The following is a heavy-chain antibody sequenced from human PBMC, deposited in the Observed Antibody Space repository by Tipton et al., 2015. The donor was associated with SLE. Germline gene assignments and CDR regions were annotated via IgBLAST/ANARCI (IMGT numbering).Heavy chain of an antibody. CDR2: ISYSGDT. D-gene: IGHD3-3*01. J-gene: IGHJ4*02. CDR3: AGSGEHYFDY. Sequence: TLSLTCTVSGGSISSYYWSWIRQPPGKGLEWIGYISYSGDTRHNPSLQSRVTISVDTSKNQFSLKLSSVTAADTAVYYCAGSGEHYFDYWGQGTLVTVSS. CDR1: GGSISSYY. V-gene: IGHV4-59*12.